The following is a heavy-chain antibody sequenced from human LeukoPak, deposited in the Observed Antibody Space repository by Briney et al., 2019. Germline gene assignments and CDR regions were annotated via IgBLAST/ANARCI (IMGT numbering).Heavy chain of an antibody. V-gene: IGHV3-23*01. CDR3: AKRGVVIRVILVGFHKEAYYFDS. Sequence: GGSLRLSCAVSGITLSNYGMSWVRQAPGKGLEWVAGISGSGGGTNYADSVKGRFTISRDNPKNTLYLQMNSLRAEDTVVYFCAKRGVVIRVILVGFHKEAYYFDSWGREPWSPSPQ. D-gene: IGHD3-22*01. CDR2: ISGSGGGT. J-gene: IGHJ4*02. CDR1: GITLSNYG.